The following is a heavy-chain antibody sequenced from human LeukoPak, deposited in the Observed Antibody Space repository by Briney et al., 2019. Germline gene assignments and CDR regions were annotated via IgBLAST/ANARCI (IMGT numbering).Heavy chain of an antibody. D-gene: IGHD3-9*01. Sequence: PGGSLRLSCAASGFTFSSYAMSCVRQAPGEGLEWVSAIIGSGGSTYYADSVKGRFTISRDNSKNPLYLQINSLRAEDTAVYYCAKSRPNDYDIVTGYDYWGQGTLVTVSS. V-gene: IGHV3-23*01. J-gene: IGHJ4*02. CDR2: IIGSGGST. CDR3: AKSRPNDYDIVTGYDY. CDR1: GFTFSSYA.